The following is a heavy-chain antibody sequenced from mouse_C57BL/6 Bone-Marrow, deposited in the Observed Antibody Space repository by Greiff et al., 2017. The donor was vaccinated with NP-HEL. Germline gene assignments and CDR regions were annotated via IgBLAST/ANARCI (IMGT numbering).Heavy chain of an antibody. CDR1: GYTFTDYY. J-gene: IGHJ4*01. CDR3: ARPCYGRGYYYAMDY. CDR2: INPNNGGT. V-gene: IGHV1-26*01. D-gene: IGHD2-12*01. Sequence: EVQLQQSGPELVKPGASVKISCKASGYTFTDYYMNWVKQSHGKSLEWIGDINPNNGGTSYNQKFKGKATLTVDKSSSTAYMELRSLTSEDSAVYYCARPCYGRGYYYAMDYWGQGTSVTVSS.